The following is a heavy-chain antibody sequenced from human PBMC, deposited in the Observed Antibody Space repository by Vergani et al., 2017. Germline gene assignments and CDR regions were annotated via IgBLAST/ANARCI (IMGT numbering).Heavy chain of an antibody. CDR3: ARGRCIETCCMSNCLDS. Sequence: EVQLVESGGGLVQPGGSLRLSCSASGFSFNSYWMHWVRQVPGKGLLWVSRIKSDGSITAYADSVKGRFTISRDNAQNTLYLQMISLRVEDTGVYYCARGRCIETCCMSNCLDSWGQGTLVTVSS. CDR1: GFSFNSYW. J-gene: IGHJ5*01. V-gene: IGHV3-74*03. D-gene: IGHD2-8*01. CDR2: IKSDGSIT.